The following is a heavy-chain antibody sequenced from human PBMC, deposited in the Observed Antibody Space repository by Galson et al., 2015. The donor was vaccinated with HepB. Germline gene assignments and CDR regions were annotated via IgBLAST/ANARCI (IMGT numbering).Heavy chain of an antibody. Sequence: CAISGDSVSTNSAAWSWIRQSPSRGLEWLGRTYYRSKWYNDYAVSVKSRLTIKPDTSRNQFSLQLNSVTPEDTAVYYCARESASCHDYWDQGTLVTVSS. V-gene: IGHV6-1*01. CDR2: TYYRSKWYN. CDR1: GDSVSTNSAA. D-gene: IGHD1-26*01. J-gene: IGHJ4*02. CDR3: ARESASCHDY.